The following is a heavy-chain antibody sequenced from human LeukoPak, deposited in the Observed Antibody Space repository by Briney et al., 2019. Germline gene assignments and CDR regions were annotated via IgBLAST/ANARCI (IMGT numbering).Heavy chain of an antibody. CDR2: IYYSGST. Sequence: PSETLSLTCTVSGGSISSSTYYWGWIRQPPGKGLEWIGTIYYSGSTYYNPSLKSRVTISVDTSKNQFSLKLSSVSAADTAVYYCGSLSRGSVDYWGQGTLVTVSS. CDR1: GGSISSSTYY. J-gene: IGHJ4*02. D-gene: IGHD3-10*01. CDR3: GSLSRGSVDY. V-gene: IGHV4-39*01.